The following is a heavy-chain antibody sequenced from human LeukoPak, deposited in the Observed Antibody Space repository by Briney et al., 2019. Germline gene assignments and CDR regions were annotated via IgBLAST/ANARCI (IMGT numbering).Heavy chain of an antibody. Sequence: GASVKVSCKASGYTFTSYGISWVRQAPGQGLEWMGWISGYNGNTNYAQQKLQGRVTMTTDTSTSTAYMELRSLRSDDTAVYYCARDLKRGYSSGRYSWGTGSSNDHWGQGTLVTVSS. CDR1: GYTFTSYG. J-gene: IGHJ4*02. CDR3: ARDLKRGYSSGRYSWGTGSSNDH. D-gene: IGHD6-19*01. V-gene: IGHV1-18*01. CDR2: ISGYNGNT.